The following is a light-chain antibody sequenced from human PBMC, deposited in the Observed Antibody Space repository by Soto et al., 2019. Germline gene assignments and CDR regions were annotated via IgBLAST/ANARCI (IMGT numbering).Light chain of an antibody. CDR2: DAY. J-gene: IGKJ1*01. CDR1: QSVSSS. V-gene: IGKV3-15*01. Sequence: EIVLTQSPGTLSLSPGEIATLPCRASQSVSSSYLAWYQQRPGQAPRLLIYDAYTRATGVPARFSGTGSGIEFTLTISSLQSEDFAVYYCQQYDSWPPWTCGQGTKVDIK. CDR3: QQYDSWPPWT.